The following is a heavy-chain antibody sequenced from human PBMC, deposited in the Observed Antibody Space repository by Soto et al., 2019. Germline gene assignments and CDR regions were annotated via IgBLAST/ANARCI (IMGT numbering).Heavy chain of an antibody. CDR2: IRRKGKSYAT. V-gene: IGHV3-73*02. CDR1: GFTFSGSA. D-gene: IGHD2-21*01. CDR3: TRTFDGSDSVSPDFDF. Sequence: EVQLVESGGGLVQPGGSLKLSCAASGFTFSGSAMHWVRQASGKGLEWVGQIRRKGKSYATEYVASVKGRFTISRDDSKIMAYLLMNSLKTEDTAVYYCTRTFDGSDSVSPDFDFWCQGTLVTVSS. J-gene: IGHJ4*02.